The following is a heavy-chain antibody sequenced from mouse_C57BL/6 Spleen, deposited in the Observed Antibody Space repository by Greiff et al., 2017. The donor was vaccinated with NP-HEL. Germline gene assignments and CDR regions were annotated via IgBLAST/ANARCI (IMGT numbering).Heavy chain of an antibody. CDR3: ARDWSSLYWYFDV. J-gene: IGHJ1*03. V-gene: IGHV1-82*01. Sequence: QVQLQQSGPELVKPGASVKISCKASGYAFSSSWMNWVKQRPGKGLEWIGRIYPGDGDTNYNGKFKGKATLTADKSSSTAYMQLSSLTSEDSAVYFCARDWSSLYWYFDVWGTGTTVTVSS. CDR2: IYPGDGDT. D-gene: IGHD1-1*01. CDR1: GYAFSSSW.